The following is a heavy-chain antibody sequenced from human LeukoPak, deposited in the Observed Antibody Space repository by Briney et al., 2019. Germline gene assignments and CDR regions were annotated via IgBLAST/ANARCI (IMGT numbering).Heavy chain of an antibody. D-gene: IGHD4-17*01. V-gene: IGHV3-66*01. CDR1: GFTVSSNY. Sequence: PGGSLRLSCAASGFTVSSNYMSWVRQAPGKGLEWVSVIYSGGSTYYADSVKDRFTISRDNSKNTLYLQVNSLRAEDTAVYYCARGSMTTVTRGYYYGMDVWGQGTTVTVSS. CDR2: IYSGGST. CDR3: ARGSMTTVTRGYYYGMDV. J-gene: IGHJ6*02.